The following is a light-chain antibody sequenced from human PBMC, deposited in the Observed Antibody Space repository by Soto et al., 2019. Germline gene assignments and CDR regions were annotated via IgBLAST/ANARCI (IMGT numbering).Light chain of an antibody. V-gene: IGLV2-14*01. CDR2: EVS. Sequence: QSVLTQPASVSGSPGQSITISCSGTSSDVGAYNYVTWYQQYPGKAPKLMIYEVSNRPSGVSNRFSGSKSGNTASLTISVLQAEDEADYYCSSFTSSTTYGFGTGTKLTVL. CDR3: SSFTSSTTYG. J-gene: IGLJ1*01. CDR1: SSDVGAYNY.